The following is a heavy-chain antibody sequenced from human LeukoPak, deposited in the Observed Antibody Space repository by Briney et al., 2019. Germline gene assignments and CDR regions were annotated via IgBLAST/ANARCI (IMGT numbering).Heavy chain of an antibody. J-gene: IGHJ4*02. CDR1: GFTVSSNY. CDR3: ASMNDYGDYFDY. CDR2: IYSGGST. V-gene: IGHV3-53*01. D-gene: IGHD4-17*01. Sequence: PGGSLRLSCAASGFTVSSNYMSWVRQAPGKGLEWVSVIYSGGSTYYADSVKGRFTISRDNSKNTLYLQMYSLRAEDTAVYYCASMNDYGDYFDYWGQGTLVTVSS.